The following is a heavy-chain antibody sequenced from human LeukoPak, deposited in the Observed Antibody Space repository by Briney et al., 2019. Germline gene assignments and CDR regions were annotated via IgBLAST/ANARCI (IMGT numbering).Heavy chain of an antibody. D-gene: IGHD2-15*01. CDR2: IIPIFGTA. CDR1: GYTFTSYY. Sequence: SVKVSCKASGYTFTSYYMHWVRQAPGQGLEWMGGIIPIFGTANYAQKFQGRVTITADESTSTAYMELSSLRSEDAAVYYCARLGWTNWFDPWGQGTLVTVSS. CDR3: ARLGWTNWFDP. J-gene: IGHJ5*02. V-gene: IGHV1-69*13.